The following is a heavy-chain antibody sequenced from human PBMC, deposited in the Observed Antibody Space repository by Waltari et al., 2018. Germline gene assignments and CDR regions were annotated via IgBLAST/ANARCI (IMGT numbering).Heavy chain of an antibody. CDR1: GFTFSSYG. CDR2: IWYDGSNK. D-gene: IGHD3-22*01. CDR3: ARESAGDYYDSSGYPDPYFDY. J-gene: IGHJ4*02. Sequence: QVQLVESGGGVVQPGRSLRLSCAASGFTFSSYGMHWVRQAPGKGLEWVAVIWYDGSNKYYADSVKGRFTISRDNSKNTLYLQMNSLRAEDTAVYYCARESAGDYYDSSGYPDPYFDYWGQGTLVTVSS. V-gene: IGHV3-33*01.